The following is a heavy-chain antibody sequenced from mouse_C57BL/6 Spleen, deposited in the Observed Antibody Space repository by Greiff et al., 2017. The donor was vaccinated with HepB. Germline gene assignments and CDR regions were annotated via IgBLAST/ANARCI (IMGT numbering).Heavy chain of an antibody. J-gene: IGHJ3*01. Sequence: EVKLMESGGGLVKPGGSLKLSCAASGFTFSSYAMSWVRQTPEKRLEWVATISDGGSYTYYPDNVKGRFTISRDNAKNNLYLQMSHLKSEDTAMYYCARSLTAQATLFAYWGQGTLVTVSA. D-gene: IGHD3-2*02. V-gene: IGHV5-4*03. CDR3: ARSLTAQATLFAY. CDR2: ISDGGSYT. CDR1: GFTFSSYA.